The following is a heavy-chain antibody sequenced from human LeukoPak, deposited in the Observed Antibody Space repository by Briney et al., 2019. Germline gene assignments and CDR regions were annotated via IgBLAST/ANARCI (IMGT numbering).Heavy chain of an antibody. CDR3: AKGLTYDILTGQIDY. V-gene: IGHV3-9*01. J-gene: IGHJ4*02. D-gene: IGHD3-9*01. CDR2: ISWNSGSI. CDR1: SSGDYS. Sequence: SSGDYSWSWIRQPPGKGLEWVSGISWNSGSIGYADSVKGRFTISRDNAKNSLYLQMNSLRAEDTALYYCAKGLTYDILTGQIDYWGQGTLVTVSS.